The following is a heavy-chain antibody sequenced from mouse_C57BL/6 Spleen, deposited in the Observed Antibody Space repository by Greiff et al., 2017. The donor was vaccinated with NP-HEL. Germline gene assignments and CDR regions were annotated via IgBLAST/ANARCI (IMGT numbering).Heavy chain of an antibody. CDR3: AREGNGNVDY. V-gene: IGHV3-6*01. Sequence: EVKLMESGPGLVKPSQSLSLTCSVTGYSITSGYYWNWIRQFPGNKLEWMGYISYDGSNNYNPSLKNRISITRDTSKNQFFLKLNSVSTEDTATYYCAREGNGNVDYWGQGTTLTVSS. CDR2: ISYDGSN. D-gene: IGHD2-1*01. CDR1: GYSITSGYY. J-gene: IGHJ2*01.